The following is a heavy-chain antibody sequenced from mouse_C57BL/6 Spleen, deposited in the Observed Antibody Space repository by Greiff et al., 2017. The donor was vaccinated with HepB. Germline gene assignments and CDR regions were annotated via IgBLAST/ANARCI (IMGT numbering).Heavy chain of an antibody. Sequence: EVKFEESGPGLVKPSQSLSLTCSVTGYSITSGYYWNWIRQFPGNNLEWMGYISYDGSNNYNPSLKNRISITRDTSKNQFFLKLNSVTTEDTATYYCAREDWDIYAMDYWGQGTSVTVSS. D-gene: IGHD4-1*01. CDR1: GYSITSGYY. V-gene: IGHV3-6*01. CDR3: AREDWDIYAMDY. J-gene: IGHJ4*01. CDR2: ISYDGSN.